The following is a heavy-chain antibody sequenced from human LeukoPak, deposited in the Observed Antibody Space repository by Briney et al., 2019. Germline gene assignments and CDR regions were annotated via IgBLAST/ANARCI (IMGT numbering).Heavy chain of an antibody. Sequence: SETLSLTCTVSGGSINNYYWSWIRQPPGKGLEWIGYIYYSGNTNYNPSLKSRVTISVDTSKNQFSLKLSSVTAADTAVYYCALTYYYDSSGYYFDHWGQGTLVTVSS. CDR3: ALTYYYDSSGYYFDH. CDR1: GGSINNYY. D-gene: IGHD3-22*01. CDR2: IYYSGNT. V-gene: IGHV4-59*08. J-gene: IGHJ4*02.